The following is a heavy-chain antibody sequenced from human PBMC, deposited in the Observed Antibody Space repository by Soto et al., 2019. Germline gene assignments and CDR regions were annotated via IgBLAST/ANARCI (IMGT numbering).Heavy chain of an antibody. V-gene: IGHV4-39*01. J-gene: IGHJ4*02. D-gene: IGHD3-22*01. CDR1: DGSMNSDSSY. CDR3: ARLGGYVSVGYYYLWDS. CDR2: INHSGST. Sequence: PSETLSLTCRVSDGSMNSDSSYWGWIRQPPGKGLEWIAVINHSGSTYHNLSLKGRVTMSVDTSRNQFSLKLTSMTAADTAVYYCARLGGYVSVGYYYLWDSWGQGTLVTVSS.